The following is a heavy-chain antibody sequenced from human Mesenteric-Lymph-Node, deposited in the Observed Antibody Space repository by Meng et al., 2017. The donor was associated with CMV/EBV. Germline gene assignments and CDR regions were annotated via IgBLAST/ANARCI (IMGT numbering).Heavy chain of an antibody. V-gene: IGHV3-11*04. D-gene: IGHD1-26*01. CDR3: ARRKWEIGGNYHGMDV. CDR2: ISTSGSSV. Sequence: GESLKISCIGSGFSFSDYYMSWIRQAPGKGLECVSYISTSGSSVYYADSMKGRFTISRDNAKNSVYLQMNSLRGEDTAMYYCARRKWEIGGNYHGMDVWGQGTTVTVSS. CDR1: GFSFSDYY. J-gene: IGHJ6*02.